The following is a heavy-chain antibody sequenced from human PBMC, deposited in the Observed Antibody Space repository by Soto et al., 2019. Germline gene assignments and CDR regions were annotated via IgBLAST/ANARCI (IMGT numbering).Heavy chain of an antibody. D-gene: IGHD3-3*01. CDR2: IWYDGSNK. V-gene: IGHV3-33*01. Sequence: GSLRLSCAASGFTFSSYGMHWVRQAPGKGLEWVAIIWYDGSNKYYADSVKGRFTISRDNSKNTLYLQMNSLRAEDTAVYYCARPPHDFWSPQGYYGMDVWGQGTTVTVSS. J-gene: IGHJ6*02. CDR3: ARPPHDFWSPQGYYGMDV. CDR1: GFTFSSYG.